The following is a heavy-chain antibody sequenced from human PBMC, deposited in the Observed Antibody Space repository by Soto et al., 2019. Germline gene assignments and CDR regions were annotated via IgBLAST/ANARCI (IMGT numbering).Heavy chain of an antibody. CDR1: GFTFSSYA. J-gene: IGHJ6*02. V-gene: IGHV3-30-3*01. CDR2: ISYDGSNK. CDR3: ARGPSNEPLLNENSGYDSIYYYGMGV. Sequence: HPGGSLRLSCAASGFTFSSYAMHWVRQAPGKGLEWVAVISYDGSNKYYADYVKGRFTISRDNSKNTLYLQMNSLRAEDTAVYYCARGPSNEPLLNENSGYDSIYYYGMGVWGQGTTVTVSS. D-gene: IGHD5-12*01.